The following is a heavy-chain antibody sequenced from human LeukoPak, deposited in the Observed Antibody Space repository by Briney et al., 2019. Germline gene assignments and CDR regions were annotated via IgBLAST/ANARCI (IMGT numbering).Heavy chain of an antibody. Sequence: PGGSLRLSCAASGFTFSSYSMNWVRQAPGKGLEWVSSISSSSSYIYYADSVKGRFTISRDNSKNTLYLQMDSLRAEDTAMYYCAKDESSGFNFDYWGQGTLVTVSS. CDR1: GFTFSSYS. CDR2: ISSSSSYI. V-gene: IGHV3-21*01. J-gene: IGHJ4*02. D-gene: IGHD3-22*01. CDR3: AKDESSGFNFDY.